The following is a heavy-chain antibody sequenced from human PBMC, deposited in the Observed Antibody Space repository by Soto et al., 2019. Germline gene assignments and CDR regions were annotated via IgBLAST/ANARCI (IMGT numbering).Heavy chain of an antibody. CDR3: AKSRQLLSGYSYGYNLNQYYYYGMDV. V-gene: IGHV3-30*18. D-gene: IGHD5-18*01. CDR1: GFTFSSSG. J-gene: IGHJ6*02. Sequence: GGSLRLSCAASGFTFSSSGMHWVRQAPGKGLEWVAVISSDGSNKYYADSVKGRFTISRDNSKNTLYLQMNSLRTEDTAVYYCAKSRQLLSGYSYGYNLNQYYYYGMDVWGQGTTVTVSS. CDR2: ISSDGSNK.